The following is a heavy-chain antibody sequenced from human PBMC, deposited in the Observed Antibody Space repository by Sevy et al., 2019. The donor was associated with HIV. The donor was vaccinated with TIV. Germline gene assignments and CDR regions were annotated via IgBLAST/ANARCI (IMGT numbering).Heavy chain of an antibody. J-gene: IGHJ6*02. D-gene: IGHD2-2*01. CDR3: ASGGGPASPRYYYYGMDV. V-gene: IGHV1-69*13. Sequence: ASVKVSCKASGGTFSSYAISWVRQAPGQGLEWMGGIIPIFGTANYAQKFQGRVTITADESTSTADMELSSLRSEDTAVYYCASGGGPASPRYYYYGMDVWGQVTTVTVSS. CDR2: IIPIFGTA. CDR1: GGTFSSYA.